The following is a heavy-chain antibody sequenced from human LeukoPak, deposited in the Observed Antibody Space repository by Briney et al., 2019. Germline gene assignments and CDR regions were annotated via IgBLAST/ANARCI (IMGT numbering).Heavy chain of an antibody. CDR1: GFTFSSYW. V-gene: IGHV3-74*01. J-gene: IGHJ6*02. D-gene: IGHD3-22*01. CDR2: INGDGRNI. Sequence: GGSLRLSCVASGFTFSSYWMHWVRQDPRKGLVWVSRINGDGRNINYADSVRGRFTISRDNAKNTLYLQMNTLRVGDTAVYYCARIGHYYDSSGSDPAYGMDVWGQGTTVTVSS. CDR3: ARIGHYYDSSGSDPAYGMDV.